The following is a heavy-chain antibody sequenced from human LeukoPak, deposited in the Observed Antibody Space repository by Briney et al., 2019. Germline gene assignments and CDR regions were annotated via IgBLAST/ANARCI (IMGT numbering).Heavy chain of an antibody. CDR1: SGSISSGSYC. Sequence: SSETLSLTCTVSSGSISSGSYCWSWIRQPAGKGLEWIGHIHSSGSTNYNPSLKSRVTISVDTSKNQFSLKLSSVTAADTAVYYCARAIPTYYDLLTGYGGLDYWGQGTLVTVSS. CDR3: ARAIPTYYDLLTGYGGLDY. D-gene: IGHD3-9*01. V-gene: IGHV4-61*09. J-gene: IGHJ4*02. CDR2: IHSSGST.